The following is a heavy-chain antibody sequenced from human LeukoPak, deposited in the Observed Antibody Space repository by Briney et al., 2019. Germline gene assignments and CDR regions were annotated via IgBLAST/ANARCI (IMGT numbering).Heavy chain of an antibody. CDR1: GGSISSYY. J-gene: IGHJ4*02. D-gene: IGHD3-22*01. CDR2: IYYSGST. CDR3: ARDNSYYDSSGYPLHLFDY. V-gene: IGHV4-59*01. Sequence: SETLSLTCTVSGGSISSYYWSWIRQPPGKGLEWIGYIYYSGSTNYNPSLKSRVTISVDTSKNQFPLKLSSVTAADTAVYYCARDNSYYDSSGYPLHLFDYWGQGTLVTVSS.